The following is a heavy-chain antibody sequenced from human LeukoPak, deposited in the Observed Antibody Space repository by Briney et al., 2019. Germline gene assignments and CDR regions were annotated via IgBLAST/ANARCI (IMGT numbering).Heavy chain of an antibody. V-gene: IGHV3-7*01. J-gene: IGHJ4*02. Sequence: GSLRLSCAASGFTFSSYWMSWVRQAPGKGLEWVANIKQDGSEKYYVDSVKGRFTISRDNAKNSLYLQMNSLRAEDTAVYYCASLDPVEQEFDYWGQGTLVTVSS. D-gene: IGHD6-19*01. CDR3: ASLDPVEQEFDY. CDR1: GFTFSSYW. CDR2: IKQDGSEK.